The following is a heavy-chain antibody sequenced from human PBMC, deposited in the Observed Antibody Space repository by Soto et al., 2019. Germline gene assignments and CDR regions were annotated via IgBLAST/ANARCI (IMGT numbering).Heavy chain of an antibody. D-gene: IGHD3-16*01. CDR3: TRDVDWGAFDI. CDR2: INQDGSQK. CDR1: GLTFSGNW. J-gene: IGHJ3*02. V-gene: IGHV3-7*01. Sequence: GGSLRLSCAASGLTFSGNWMAWVRQAPGEGLEWVANINQDGSQKYLADSVKGRFTISRDSAKDSLYLQMNSLRAEDTAVYYCTRDVDWGAFDIWGQGTMVTVSS.